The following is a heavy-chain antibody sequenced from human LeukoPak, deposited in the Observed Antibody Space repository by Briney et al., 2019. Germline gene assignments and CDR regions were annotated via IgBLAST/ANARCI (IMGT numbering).Heavy chain of an antibody. CDR3: ARGRPHGNDY. V-gene: IGHV3-74*01. CDR2: IASDGSST. D-gene: IGHD4-23*01. CDR1: GFTFSTYW. J-gene: IGHJ4*02. Sequence: GGSLRLSCAASGFTFSTYWMNWVRQAPGKGLVWVSRIASDGSSTTYADSVKGRFSISRDNAKNTLYLQMNSLRVEDTAVYYCARGRPHGNDYWGQGTLVTVSS.